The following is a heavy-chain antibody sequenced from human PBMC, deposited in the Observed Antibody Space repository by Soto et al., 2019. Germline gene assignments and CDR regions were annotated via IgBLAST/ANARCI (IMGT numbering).Heavy chain of an antibody. CDR1: GGSISSGGYY. D-gene: IGHD3-3*02. Sequence: SETLSLTCTVSGGSISSGGYYWSWIRQHPGKGLEWIGYIYYSGSTYYNPSLKSRVTISVDTSKNQFSLKLSSVTAADTAVYYFAGAAFLGGPTGAFAYGGRETLVTVSS. CDR3: AGAAFLGGPTGAFAY. V-gene: IGHV4-31*03. J-gene: IGHJ4*02. CDR2: IYYSGST.